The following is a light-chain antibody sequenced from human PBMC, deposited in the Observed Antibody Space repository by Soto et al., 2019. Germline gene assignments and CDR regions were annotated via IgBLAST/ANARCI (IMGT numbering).Light chain of an antibody. CDR3: QQYESFPRT. V-gene: IGKV1-5*03. Sequence: DIQMTQSPSTLSASVGDRVTITCRASQSINNYLAWYQQKPGKAPNLLIYKASTLESGVPSRFSGSGSGTEFTLSISSLQPDDFATYYCQQYESFPRTFGQGTKVEIK. CDR2: KAS. CDR1: QSINNY. J-gene: IGKJ1*01.